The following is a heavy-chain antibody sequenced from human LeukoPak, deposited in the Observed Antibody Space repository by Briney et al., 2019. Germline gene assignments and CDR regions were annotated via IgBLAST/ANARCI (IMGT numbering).Heavy chain of an antibody. CDR2: ISGGGST. Sequence: PGGSLRLSCVASGFSFSTYAMSWVRQAPGKGLEWVSAISGGGSTYYADSVKGRFTISRDNSKNTLFLQMNGLRAEDTAVYYCAKDTGWLFDSWGQGTLVTVSS. J-gene: IGHJ4*02. CDR1: GFSFSTYA. D-gene: IGHD6-19*01. V-gene: IGHV3-23*01. CDR3: AKDTGWLFDS.